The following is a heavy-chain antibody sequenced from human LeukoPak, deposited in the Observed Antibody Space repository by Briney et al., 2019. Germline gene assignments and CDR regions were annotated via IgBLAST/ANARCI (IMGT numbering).Heavy chain of an antibody. CDR3: ARLDTYYYDSTPTYAFDI. J-gene: IGHJ3*02. CDR2: IYYSGST. Sequence: SETLSLTCTVSGGSISSYYWSWIRQPPGKGLEWIGYIYYSGSTNYNPSLKSRVTISVDTSKNQFSLKLSSVTAADTAVYYCARLDTYYYDSTPTYAFDIRGQGTMVTVSS. D-gene: IGHD3-22*01. CDR1: GGSISSYY. V-gene: IGHV4-59*01.